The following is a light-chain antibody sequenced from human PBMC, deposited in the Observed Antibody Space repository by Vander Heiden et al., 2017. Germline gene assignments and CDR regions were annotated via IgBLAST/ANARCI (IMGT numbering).Light chain of an antibody. CDR3: QEYGNSPGT. CDR2: AAS. J-gene: IGKJ1*01. CDR1: QSVSSSH. V-gene: IGKV3-20*01. Sequence: EIVLTQSPGTLSLSPGERATLSCRASQSVSSSHLGRYQQKPGQAHRLLIYAASSRATGIPDRFSGSGSGTDFTLTISRLEPEDFVVYYCQEYGNSPGTFGQGTKVEIK.